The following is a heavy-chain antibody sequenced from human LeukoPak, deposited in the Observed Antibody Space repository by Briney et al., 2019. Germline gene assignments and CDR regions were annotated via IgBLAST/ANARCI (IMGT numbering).Heavy chain of an antibody. V-gene: IGHV3-64*01. J-gene: IGHJ3*02. CDR1: GFTFSSYA. CDR3: ARVGSWDAFGI. D-gene: IGHD1-26*01. Sequence: GGSLRLSCAASGFTFSSYAMHWVRQAPGKGPEYVSAITSNGGNTYYANSVKGRFTISRDNSKNTLYLQMGSLRAEDMAVYYCARVGSWDAFGIWGQGTMVTVSS. CDR2: ITSNGGNT.